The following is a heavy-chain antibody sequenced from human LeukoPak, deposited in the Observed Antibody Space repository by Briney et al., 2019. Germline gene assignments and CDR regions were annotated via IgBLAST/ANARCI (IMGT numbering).Heavy chain of an antibody. V-gene: IGHV3-30*02. J-gene: IGHJ4*02. CDR1: GLAFSSYG. D-gene: IGHD6-13*01. CDR3: AGKAAAFYFDY. CDR2: MQYDGSQI. Sequence: GGSLRLSCTASGLAFSSYGMHWARQAPGKGLEWVAFMQYDGSQIYYVDSVKGRFTISRDNSKNALYLQMNNLRPEDTAIYYCAGKAAAFYFDYWGQGTLVTVSS.